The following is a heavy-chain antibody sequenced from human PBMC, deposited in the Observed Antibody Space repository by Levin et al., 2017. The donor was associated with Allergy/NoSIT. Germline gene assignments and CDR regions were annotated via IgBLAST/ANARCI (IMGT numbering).Heavy chain of an antibody. CDR2: ISYDGSNK. Sequence: TGGSLRLSCAASGFTFSSYAMHWVRQAPGKGLEWVAVISYDGSNKYYADSVKGRFTISRDNSKNTLYLQMNSRRAEDTAVYYCARSPGYDILTGYYPDYYYYYMDVWGKGTTVTVSS. D-gene: IGHD3-9*01. CDR3: ARSPGYDILTGYYPDYYYYYMDV. J-gene: IGHJ6*03. CDR1: GFTFSSYA. V-gene: IGHV3-30-3*01.